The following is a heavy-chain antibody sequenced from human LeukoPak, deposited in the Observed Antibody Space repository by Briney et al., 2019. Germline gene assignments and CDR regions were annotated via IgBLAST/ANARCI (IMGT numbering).Heavy chain of an antibody. Sequence: GASVKVSCKVSGYTLTELSMHWVRQAPGKGLEWMGGFDPEDGETIYAQKFQGRVTMTEDTSTDTAYMELSSLRSEDTAVYYCATRSRRGSYYDAFDIWGQGTMVTVSS. CDR1: GYTLTELS. D-gene: IGHD1-26*01. J-gene: IGHJ3*02. V-gene: IGHV1-24*01. CDR2: FDPEDGET. CDR3: ATRSRRGSYYDAFDI.